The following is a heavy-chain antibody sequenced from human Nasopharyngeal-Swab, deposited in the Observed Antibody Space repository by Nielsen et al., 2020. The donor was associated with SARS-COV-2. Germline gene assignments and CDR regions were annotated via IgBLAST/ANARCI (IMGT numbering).Heavy chain of an antibody. CDR1: GFTFSDYY. CDR2: IGSSGSSGTTI. D-gene: IGHD2-21*01. V-gene: IGHV3-11*01. J-gene: IGHJ5*02. CDR3: ARGRYYGP. Sequence: GESLKISCAASGFTFSDYYMSWIRQAPGKGPEWVSYIGSSGSSGTTIYYADSVKGRSTISRDNAKNSLYLQMDSLRAEDTAVYYCARGRYYGPWGQGTLVTVSS.